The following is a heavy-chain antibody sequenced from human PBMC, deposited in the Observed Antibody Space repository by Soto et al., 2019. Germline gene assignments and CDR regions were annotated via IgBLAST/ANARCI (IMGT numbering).Heavy chain of an antibody. J-gene: IGHJ4*02. V-gene: IGHV5-51*01. CDR3: ARHIVDTSMTASFNY. CDR1: GYSFLNYW. Sequence: GESLKISCKTSGYSFLNYWIGWVRQMPGKGLEWMGIIYPGGSDARYSPSFQGQVTISADKSISTVYLQWSSLKASDTAMYYCARHIVDTSMTASFNYWGQGTQVTVSS. D-gene: IGHD5-18*01. CDR2: IYPGGSDA.